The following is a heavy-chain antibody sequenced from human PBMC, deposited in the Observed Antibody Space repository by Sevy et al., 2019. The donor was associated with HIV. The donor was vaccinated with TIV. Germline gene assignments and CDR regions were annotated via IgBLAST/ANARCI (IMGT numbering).Heavy chain of an antibody. Sequence: SQTLSLTCAISGDSVSSNSAAWNWIRQSPSRGLEWLGRTYYRSKWYNDYAVSVKSRITINPDTSKNQFSLQLSSVTPEDTAVYYCARDDRFCGGDCYYYGMDVWGQGTTVTVSS. J-gene: IGHJ6*02. CDR3: ARDDRFCGGDCYYYGMDV. CDR1: GDSVSSNSAA. V-gene: IGHV6-1*01. CDR2: TYYRSKWYN. D-gene: IGHD2-21*01.